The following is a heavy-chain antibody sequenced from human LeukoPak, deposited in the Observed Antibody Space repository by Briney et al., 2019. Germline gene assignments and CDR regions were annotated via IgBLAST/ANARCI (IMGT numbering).Heavy chain of an antibody. CDR3: VGGEH. Sequence: GGSLRLSCAASGLTFSSSWMSWVRQAPGKGLEWVANIKQDESEKYYVDSVKGRFTISRDNAKNSLYLQMNSLRSEDTAVYYCVGGEHWGQGTLVTVSS. CDR2: IKQDESEK. CDR1: GLTFSSSW. V-gene: IGHV3-7*01. J-gene: IGHJ4*02.